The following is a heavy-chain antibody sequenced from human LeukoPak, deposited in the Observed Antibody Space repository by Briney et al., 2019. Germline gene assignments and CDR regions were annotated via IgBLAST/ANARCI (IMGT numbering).Heavy chain of an antibody. D-gene: IGHD4-23*01. CDR3: ATRQTTVDYYDC. CDR2: ISSGGTT. Sequence: GGSLRLSCVGSGFTFSTYAMNWARQAPGKGLEWVSAISSGGTTYYADSVKGRFSISRDDSKNTVYLQMNSLRAEDTAVYYCATRQTTVDYYDCWGQGTLVTVSS. J-gene: IGHJ4*02. V-gene: IGHV3-23*01. CDR1: GFTFSTYA.